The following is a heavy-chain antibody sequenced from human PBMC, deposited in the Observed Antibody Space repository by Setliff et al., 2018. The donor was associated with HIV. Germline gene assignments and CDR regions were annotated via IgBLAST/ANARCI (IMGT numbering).Heavy chain of an antibody. J-gene: IGHJ4*02. D-gene: IGHD2-15*01. V-gene: IGHV4-38-2*01. Sequence: PSETLSLTCSVFRHSISNGYYWGWIRQPPGKGLEWIGVISYSGSPHYNPSLKSRVTIGMDTSKNQVSLTLSSVTAVDTAVYYCARFCSGGSCPDYWGQGTLVTVSS. CDR1: RHSISNGYY. CDR3: ARFCSGGSCPDY. CDR2: ISYSGSP.